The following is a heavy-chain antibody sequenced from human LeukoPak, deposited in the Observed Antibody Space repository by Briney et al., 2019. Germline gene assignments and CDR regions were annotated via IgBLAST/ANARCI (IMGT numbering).Heavy chain of an antibody. D-gene: IGHD4-23*01. Sequence: PGGSLRLSCAAPGFTVSSKYMSWVRQAPGKGLEWVSVIYSGGSTYYADSVKGRFTISRDNSKNTLYLQMNSLRAEDTAVYYCAKDPDGGNGHWGQGTLVTVSS. V-gene: IGHV3-53*01. CDR2: IYSGGST. CDR1: GFTVSSKY. CDR3: AKDPDGGNGH. J-gene: IGHJ4*02.